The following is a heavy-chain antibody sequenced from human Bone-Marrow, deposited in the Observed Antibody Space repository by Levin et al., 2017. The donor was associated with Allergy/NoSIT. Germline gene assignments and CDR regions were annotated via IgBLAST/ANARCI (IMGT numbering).Heavy chain of an antibody. V-gene: IGHV3-64*01. Sequence: GGSLRLSCAASGFTFSSYAMHWVRQAPGKGLEYVSAISSNGGSTYYANSVKGRFTISRDNSKNTLYLQMGSLRAEDMAVYYCASSSLYYYYYMDVWGKGTTVTVSS. CDR3: ASSSLYYYYYMDV. CDR1: GFTFSSYA. CDR2: ISSNGGST. J-gene: IGHJ6*03.